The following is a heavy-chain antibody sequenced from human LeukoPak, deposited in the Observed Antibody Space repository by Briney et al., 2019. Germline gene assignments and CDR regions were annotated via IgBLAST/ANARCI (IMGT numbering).Heavy chain of an antibody. CDR2: ISGSGGST. Sequence: DPGGSLRLSCAASGFTFSSYAMSWVRQAPGKGLEWVSAISGSGGSTCYADSVKGRFTISRDNSKNTLYLQMNSLRAEDTAVYYCAKGGSEGSGSYFVFDYWGQGTLVTVSS. V-gene: IGHV3-23*01. J-gene: IGHJ4*02. CDR3: AKGGSEGSGSYFVFDY. D-gene: IGHD3-10*01. CDR1: GFTFSSYA.